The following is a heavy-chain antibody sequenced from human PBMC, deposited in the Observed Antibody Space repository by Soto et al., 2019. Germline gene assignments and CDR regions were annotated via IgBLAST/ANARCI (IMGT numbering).Heavy chain of an antibody. Sequence: EVQLVESGGGLVQPGGSLRLSCAASGFTFSSYWMTWVRQAPGKGLDWVANIKQDGSEKYYVDSVKGRFTISRDNAKNALYLQMNSLRAEDTSVYYCAKGSYSRVYSYFDYWGQGTLVTVSS. CDR3: AKGSYSRVYSYFDY. V-gene: IGHV3-7*03. CDR2: IKQDGSEK. J-gene: IGHJ4*02. D-gene: IGHD1-26*01. CDR1: GFTFSSYW.